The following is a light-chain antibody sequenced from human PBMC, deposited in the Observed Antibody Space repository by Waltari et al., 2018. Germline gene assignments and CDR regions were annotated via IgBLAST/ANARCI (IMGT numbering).Light chain of an antibody. Sequence: DIQITQSPSTLSASVGDRGTITCRASQSISSWLAWYQQKPGKAPKLLIYKASSLESGVPSRFSGSGSGTEFTLTISSLQPDDFATYYCQQYNSYSETFGQGTKVEIK. CDR1: QSISSW. CDR2: KAS. J-gene: IGKJ1*01. CDR3: QQYNSYSET. V-gene: IGKV1-5*03.